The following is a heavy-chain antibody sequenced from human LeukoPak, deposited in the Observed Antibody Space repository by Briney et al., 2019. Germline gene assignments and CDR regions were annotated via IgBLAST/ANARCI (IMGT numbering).Heavy chain of an antibody. V-gene: IGHV3-23*01. D-gene: IGHD6-13*01. CDR1: GGSISSSSYY. CDR2: ISGSGGST. Sequence: ETLSLTCTVSGGSISSSSYYWGWVRQAPGKGLEWVSAISGSGGSTYYADSVKGRFTISRDNSKNTLYLQMNSLRAEDTAVYYCAKGAYSSSWYYFDYWGQGTLVTVSS. CDR3: AKGAYSSSWYYFDY. J-gene: IGHJ4*02.